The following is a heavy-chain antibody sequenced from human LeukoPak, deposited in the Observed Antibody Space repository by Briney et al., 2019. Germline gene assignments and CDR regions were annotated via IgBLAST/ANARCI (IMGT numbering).Heavy chain of an antibody. D-gene: IGHD2-15*01. J-gene: IGHJ3*02. CDR3: ARQSSDCSGGSCYLDAFDI. CDR2: IYYSGST. V-gene: IGHV4-39*01. CDR1: GGSISSSSYY. Sequence: SETMSLTCTVSGGSISSSSYYWGWIRQPPGKGLEWIGSIYYSGSTYYNPSLKSRVTTSVGTSRNQFSLKLSSVTAADTAVYYCARQSSDCSGGSCYLDAFDIWGQGTMVTVSS.